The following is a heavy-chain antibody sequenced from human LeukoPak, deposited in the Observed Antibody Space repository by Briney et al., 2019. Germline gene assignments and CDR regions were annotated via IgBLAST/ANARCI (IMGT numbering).Heavy chain of an antibody. CDR1: GYTFTNYY. J-gene: IGHJ4*02. D-gene: IGHD6-6*01. V-gene: IGHV1-46*01. CDR3: ARGDPNSNSKDY. Sequence: GASVKVSCKASGYTFTNYYIHWVRQAPGQGLEWMALINPTGGSTSYAQKFQGRVTMARDTSTSTVYMELSSLTSDDTAVYFCARGDPNSNSKDYWGQGTLVTVSS. CDR2: INPTGGST.